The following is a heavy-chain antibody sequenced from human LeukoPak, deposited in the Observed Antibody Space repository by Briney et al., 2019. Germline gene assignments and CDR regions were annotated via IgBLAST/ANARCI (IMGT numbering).Heavy chain of an antibody. Sequence: SETLSLTCTVSGGSISTFFWTWIRQPAGKGLEWIGRIYTSGSTNYNASLKSRVTMSVDTSKNQFSLKLSSVTAADTAVHYCARESETVAGRGLDYWGQGTLVTVSS. J-gene: IGHJ4*02. CDR2: IYTSGST. CDR1: GGSISTFF. D-gene: IGHD6-19*01. V-gene: IGHV4-4*07. CDR3: ARESETVAGRGLDY.